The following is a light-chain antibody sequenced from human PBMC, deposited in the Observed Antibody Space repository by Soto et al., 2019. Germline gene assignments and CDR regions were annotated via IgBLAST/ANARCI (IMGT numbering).Light chain of an antibody. Sequence: QSVLTQPPSVSAAPGQKVTISCSGSRSNIGNNYVSWYQPLPGTAPKLLIYDNNKRPSGIPDRFSGSKSGTSATLGIIGLQTGDEADYYCGTWDSSLSAVVFGGGTKLT. CDR2: DNN. CDR3: GTWDSSLSAVV. CDR1: RSNIGNNY. J-gene: IGLJ2*01. V-gene: IGLV1-51*01.